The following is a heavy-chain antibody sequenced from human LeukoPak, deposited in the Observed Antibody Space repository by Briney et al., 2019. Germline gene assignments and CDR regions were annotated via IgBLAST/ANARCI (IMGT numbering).Heavy chain of an antibody. Sequence: GGSLRLSCAASGFTFRSYWMTWVRQSPGKGLEWVSGISWNGGNTGYADSVKGRFTISRDNAKNSLYLQMNSLRAEDMALYYCAKGYCSSTSCLPFDYWGQGTLVTVSS. D-gene: IGHD2-2*01. CDR2: ISWNGGNT. V-gene: IGHV3-20*04. J-gene: IGHJ4*02. CDR1: GFTFRSYW. CDR3: AKGYCSSTSCLPFDY.